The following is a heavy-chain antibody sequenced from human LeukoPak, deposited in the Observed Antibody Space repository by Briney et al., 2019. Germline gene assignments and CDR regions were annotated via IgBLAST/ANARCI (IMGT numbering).Heavy chain of an antibody. V-gene: IGHV4-4*02. CDR3: ARRLRYFDWLLDYFDY. D-gene: IGHD3-9*01. J-gene: IGHJ4*02. CDR2: IYHSGST. CDR1: GGSISSSNW. Sequence: PSGTLSLTCAVSGGSISSSNWWSGVRPPPGKGREGMGEIYHSGSTNYNPSLKSRVTISVDKSKNQFSLKLSSVTAADTAVYYCARRLRYFDWLLDYFDYWGQGTLVTVSS.